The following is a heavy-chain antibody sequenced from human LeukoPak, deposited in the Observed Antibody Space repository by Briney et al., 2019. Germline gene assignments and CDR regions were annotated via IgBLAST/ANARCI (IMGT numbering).Heavy chain of an antibody. V-gene: IGHV3-23*01. Sequence: PGGSLRLSCAASGFTFSSYAMSWVRQAPGKGLEWVSAISGSGGSTYYADSVKGRFTISRDNSKNTLYLQMNSLRAEDTAVYYCAEGEIANRNPFTFDIWGQGTMVTVPS. CDR2: ISGSGGST. CDR3: AEGEIANRNPFTFDI. D-gene: IGHD1-14*01. CDR1: GFTFSSYA. J-gene: IGHJ3*02.